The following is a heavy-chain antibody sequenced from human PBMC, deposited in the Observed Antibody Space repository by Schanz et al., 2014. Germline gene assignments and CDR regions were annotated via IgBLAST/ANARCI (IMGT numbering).Heavy chain of an antibody. CDR2: ISAYNGNT. CDR3: ARSAGRDFWSGYYTRFDY. CDR1: GYTFTSYG. V-gene: IGHV1-18*01. J-gene: IGHJ4*02. D-gene: IGHD3-3*01. Sequence: QVQLVQSGAEVKKPGASVKVSCKASGYTFTSYGISWVRQAPGQGLEWMGWISAYNGNTKYPQKLQCRVTMTTDTSTSTVYMELRSLRSDDTAVYYCARSAGRDFWSGYYTRFDYWGQGTLVTVSS.